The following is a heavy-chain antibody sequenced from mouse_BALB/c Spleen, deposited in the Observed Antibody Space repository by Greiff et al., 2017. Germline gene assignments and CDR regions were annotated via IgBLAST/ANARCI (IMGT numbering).Heavy chain of an antibody. CDR1: GYTFTSYW. V-gene: IGHV1S41*01. J-gene: IGHJ4*01. Sequence: DLVKPGASVKLSCKASGYTFTSYWINWIKQRPGQGLEWIGRIAHGSGSTYYNEMFKGKATLTVDTSSSTAYIQLSSLSSEDSAVYFCARSSRNHYYAMDYWGQGTSVTVSS. CDR3: ARSSRNHYYAMDY. CDR2: IAHGSGST.